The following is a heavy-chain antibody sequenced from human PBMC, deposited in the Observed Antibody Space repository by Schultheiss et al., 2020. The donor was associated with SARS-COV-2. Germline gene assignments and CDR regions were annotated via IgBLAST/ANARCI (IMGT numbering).Heavy chain of an antibody. V-gene: IGHV4-34*01. D-gene: IGHD4-17*01. CDR1: GGSFSGYS. J-gene: IGHJ4*02. CDR2: IYHSGST. CDR3: ARITANDYGDYGGAYYFDY. Sequence: SETLSLTCAVYGGSFSGYSWSWIRQPPGKGLEWIGYIYHSGSTYYNPSLKSRVTISVDTSKNQFSLKLSSVTAADTAVYYCARITANDYGDYGGAYYFDYWGQGTLVTVSS.